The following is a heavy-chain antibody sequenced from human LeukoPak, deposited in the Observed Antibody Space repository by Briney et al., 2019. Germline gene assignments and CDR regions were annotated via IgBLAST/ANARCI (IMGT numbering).Heavy chain of an antibody. CDR1: GFRFSSYG. Sequence: PGGSLRLSCAASGFRFSSYGMHWVRQAPGKGLEWVAFVRYDGSEKYYADSVRGRFTISRDNSKDTVYLQMNSLRAGDTAVYYCAKGSFQCSSSTCPQYYYYMDVWGKGTTVTVSS. J-gene: IGHJ6*03. CDR2: VRYDGSEK. D-gene: IGHD2/OR15-2a*01. V-gene: IGHV3-30*02. CDR3: AKGSFQCSSSTCPQYYYYMDV.